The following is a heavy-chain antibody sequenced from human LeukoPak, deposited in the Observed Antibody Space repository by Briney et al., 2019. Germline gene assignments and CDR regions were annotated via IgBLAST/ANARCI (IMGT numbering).Heavy chain of an antibody. CDR2: IYYTGST. J-gene: IGHJ4*02. CDR3: ARFSEYYHSSVHYLDY. CDR1: GGSTNGYY. Sequence: SETLSLTCTVSGGSTNGYYWSWIRQSPGKGLESLGYIYYTGSTNYNPSLKSRVTMSVGTSRNQFFLRLSSVTAADTAVYYCARFSEYYHSSVHYLDYWGQGTLVSVSS. D-gene: IGHD3-22*01. V-gene: IGHV4-59*01.